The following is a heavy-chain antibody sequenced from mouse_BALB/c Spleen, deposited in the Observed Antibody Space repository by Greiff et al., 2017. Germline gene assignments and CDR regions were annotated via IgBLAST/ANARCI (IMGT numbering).Heavy chain of an antibody. CDR2: IWAGGST. D-gene: IGHD1-1*01. J-gene: IGHJ3*01. CDR1: GFSLTSYG. CDR3: ARGVYGSSYGFAY. Sequence: VKVVESGPGLVAPSQSLSITCTVSGFSLTSYGVHWVRQPPGKGLEWLGVIWAGGSTNYNSALMSRLSISKDNSKSQVFLKMNSLQTDDTAMYYCARGVYGSSYGFAYWGQGTLVTVSA. V-gene: IGHV2-9*02.